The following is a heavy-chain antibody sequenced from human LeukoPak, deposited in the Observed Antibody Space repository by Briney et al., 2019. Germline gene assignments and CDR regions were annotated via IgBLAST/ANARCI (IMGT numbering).Heavy chain of an antibody. CDR3: ARGPSNCSSTSCYSGTTGAFDY. J-gene: IGHJ4*02. V-gene: IGHV4-34*01. Sequence: PGGSLRLSCAASGFTVSSNYMSWIRQPPGKGLEWIGEINHSGSTNYNPSLKSRVTISVDTSKNQFSLKLSSVTAADTAVYYCARGPSNCSSTSCYSGTTGAFDYWGQGTLVTVSS. D-gene: IGHD2-2*01. CDR1: GFTVSSNY. CDR2: INHSGST.